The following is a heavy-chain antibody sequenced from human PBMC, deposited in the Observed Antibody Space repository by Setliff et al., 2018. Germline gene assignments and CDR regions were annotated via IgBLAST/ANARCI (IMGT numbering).Heavy chain of an antibody. CDR2: ISGDGRTI. Sequence: GGSLRLSCAASGFDFSYYYMSWARQAPGKGLEWISKISGDGRTIYQADSVRGRFTISRDNAKNTLYLHMNNLRAEDTAVFYCVPGRGSWGQGALVTVSS. CDR1: GFDFSYYY. D-gene: IGHD6-25*01. CDR3: VPGRGS. J-gene: IGHJ5*02. V-gene: IGHV3-11*04.